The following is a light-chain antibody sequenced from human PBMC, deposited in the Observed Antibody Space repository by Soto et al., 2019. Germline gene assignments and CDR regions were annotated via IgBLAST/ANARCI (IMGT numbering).Light chain of an antibody. J-gene: IGKJ1*01. CDR3: QQYYSTLLS. CDR1: QSSFYSSNNKNY. CDR2: WSS. Sequence: IVMTQSPDSLAVSLGERATINCTSSQSSFYSSNNKNYLAWYQQKPGQPPKLLMYWSSTRESAVPDRFSGSGSGPDFTLTISSLKDADVAVYACQQYYSTLLSFGNGTTVEIK. V-gene: IGKV4-1*01.